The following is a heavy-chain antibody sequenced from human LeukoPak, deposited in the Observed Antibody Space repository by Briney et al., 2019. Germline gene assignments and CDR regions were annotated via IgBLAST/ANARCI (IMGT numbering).Heavy chain of an antibody. V-gene: IGHV4-59*01. CDR1: GFIFSDYS. CDR2: IYYSGST. CDR3: ARADYDFWSGYSAFDY. D-gene: IGHD3-3*01. Sequence: PGGSLRLSCAASGFIFSDYSMNWIRQPPGKGLEWIGYIYYSGSTNYNPSLKSRVTISVDTSKNQFSLKLSSVTAADTAVYYCARADYDFWSGYSAFDYWGQGTLVTVSS. J-gene: IGHJ4*02.